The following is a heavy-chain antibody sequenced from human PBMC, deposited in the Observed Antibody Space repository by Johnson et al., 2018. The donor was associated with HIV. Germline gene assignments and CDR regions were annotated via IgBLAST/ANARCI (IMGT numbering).Heavy chain of an antibody. CDR1: GFTFSDAW. D-gene: IGHD1-1*01. J-gene: IGHJ3*02. CDR2: IKGKTDGSTT. CDR3: AREGTLGAFDI. V-gene: IGHV3-15*01. Sequence: EQLEESGGGLVKPGGSLRLSCAASGFTFSDAWMTWVRQAPGKGLEWIGRIKGKTDGSTTYYADSVQGRFTISRDNSKNTLYLQMNSLRAEDTAVYYCAREGTLGAFDIWGQGTMVTVSS.